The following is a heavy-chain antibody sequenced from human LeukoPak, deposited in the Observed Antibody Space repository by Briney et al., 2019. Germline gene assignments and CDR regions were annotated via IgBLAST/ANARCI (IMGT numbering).Heavy chain of an antibody. Sequence: PGRTLRLSCDASSFTFRSFWMHWVRQAPAKGLVCVPRIKGDGITTNYADPAKGRFTVSRDNAKNTVYLQMNSLRAEDTAVYYCAKDLHEIAADYWGQGTLVTVAS. J-gene: IGHJ4*02. CDR2: IKGDGITT. CDR3: AKDLHEIAADY. V-gene: IGHV3-74*01. CDR1: SFTFRSFW. D-gene: IGHD2-21*01.